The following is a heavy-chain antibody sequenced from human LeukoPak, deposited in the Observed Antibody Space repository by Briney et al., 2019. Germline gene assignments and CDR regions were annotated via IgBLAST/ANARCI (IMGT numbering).Heavy chain of an antibody. CDR2: INPSGGST. Sequence: ASVKVSCKASGYTFTSYYMHWVRQAPAQGLEWMGIINPSGGSTSYAQKFQGRVTMTRDTSTGRVYMELSSLRLEDTALNHCARDTPVGYYDSSGYFVYWGQGTVDTDSS. CDR3: ARDTPVGYYDSSGYFVY. V-gene: IGHV1-46*01. CDR1: GYTFTSYY. J-gene: IGHJ4*02. D-gene: IGHD3-22*01.